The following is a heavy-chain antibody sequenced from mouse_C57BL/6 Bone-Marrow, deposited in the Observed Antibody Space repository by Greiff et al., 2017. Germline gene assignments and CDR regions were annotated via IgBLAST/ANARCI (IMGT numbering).Heavy chain of an antibody. D-gene: IGHD1-1*01. V-gene: IGHV14-4*01. J-gene: IGHJ3*01. CDR2: IDPENGDT. CDR1: GFNIKDDY. CDR3: TRVLLRYWFAY. Sequence: VQLKQSGAELVRPGASVKLSCTASGFNIKDDYMHWVKQRPEQGLEWIGWIDPENGDTEYAPKFQGKATITADTSSNTAYLQLSSLTYEDTAVYYCTRVLLRYWFAYWGQGTLVTVSA.